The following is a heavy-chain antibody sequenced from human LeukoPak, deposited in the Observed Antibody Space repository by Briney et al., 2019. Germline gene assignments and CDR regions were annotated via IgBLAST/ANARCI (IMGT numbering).Heavy chain of an antibody. CDR2: IYPGDSDT. CDR1: GYSFTSYW. D-gene: IGHD3-22*01. CDR3: ARHFYPYYDSSGPYYFVY. Sequence: GESLKISCKGSGYSFTSYWIGWVRQMPGKGLEWMGIIYPGDSDTRYSPSFQGQVTISADKSISTAYLQWSSLKASDTAMYYCARHFYPYYDSSGPYYFVYWGQGTLVTVSS. J-gene: IGHJ4*02. V-gene: IGHV5-51*01.